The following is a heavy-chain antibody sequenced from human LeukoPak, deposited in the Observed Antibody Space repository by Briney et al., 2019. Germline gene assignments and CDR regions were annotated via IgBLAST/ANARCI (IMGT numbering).Heavy chain of an antibody. V-gene: IGHV1-69*05. CDR3: ARADNNGWYSDY. Sequence: SVKVSCKASGGTFSSYAISWVRQVPGQGLEWMRGIIPIFGTANYAQKFQGRFTITTDESTNTAYMELSSLRFEDTAVYYCARADNNGWYSDYWGQGNLVTVSS. D-gene: IGHD6-19*01. CDR2: IIPIFGTA. CDR1: GGTFSSYA. J-gene: IGHJ4*02.